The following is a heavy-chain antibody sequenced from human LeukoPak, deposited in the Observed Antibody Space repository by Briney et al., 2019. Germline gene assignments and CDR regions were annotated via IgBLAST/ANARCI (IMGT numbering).Heavy chain of an antibody. CDR2: ICYSERT. CDR3: ARHESRQPRRAPFDY. J-gene: IGHJ4*02. Sequence: SGTLSLTCTVSGGSISSTSYYWGWIRQPPGKGLEWIGSICYSERTYYNPSLKSRVAISVDTSKNQFSLKLSSVTAADTAVYYCARHESRQPRRAPFDYWGQGTLVTVSP. V-gene: IGHV4-39*01. D-gene: IGHD3-10*01. CDR1: GGSISSTSYY.